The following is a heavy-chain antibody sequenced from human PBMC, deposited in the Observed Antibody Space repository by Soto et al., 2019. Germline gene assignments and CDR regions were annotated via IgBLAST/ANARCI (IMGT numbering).Heavy chain of an antibody. V-gene: IGHV1-69*01. J-gene: IGHJ6*01. Sequence: QVQLVQSGAEVKKPGSSVKVSCKDSGGTFSSYGISWVRQAPGQGLEWMGGIIPILGTTGTAQKFQGRITMTANESTSTAYMDLSSLRSEDTAMYYCLRVVADLLVFGELIYETYLYYATNVWCQGNTVTVPS. CDR2: IIPILGTT. CDR1: GGTFSSYG. CDR3: LRVVADLLVFGELIYETYLYYATNV. D-gene: IGHD3-10*01.